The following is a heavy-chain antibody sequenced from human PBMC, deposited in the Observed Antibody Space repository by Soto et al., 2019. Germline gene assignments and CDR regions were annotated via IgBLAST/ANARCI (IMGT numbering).Heavy chain of an antibody. D-gene: IGHD6-19*01. CDR3: VRDRKYSYRDHSSGWPFDAFDI. CDR1: GGTFSSYA. J-gene: IGHJ3*02. CDR2: IIPIFGTA. V-gene: IGHV1-69*01. Sequence: QVQLVQSGAEVKKPGFSVKVSCKASGGTFSSYAISWVRQAPGQGLEWMGGIIPIFGTANYGQKFQGRVIISPDASTSTAFIELGSLRYEDTAVYYCVRDRKYSYRDHSSGWPFDAFDIWGQGTMVTASS.